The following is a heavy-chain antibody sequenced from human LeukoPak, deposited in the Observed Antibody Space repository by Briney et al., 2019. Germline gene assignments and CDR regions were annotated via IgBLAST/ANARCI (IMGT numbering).Heavy chain of an antibody. CDR3: ARASDNDDYSLDYFYYMDV. J-gene: IGHJ6*03. V-gene: IGHV4-34*01. CDR2: INHGGST. D-gene: IGHD4-17*01. Sequence: SETLSLTCAVYGGPFSGYYWGWIRQTPGKGLEWIGEINHGGSTNYNPSLKSRVTMSVDTSKNQFSLNLASVTAADTAVYYCARASDNDDYSLDYFYYMDVWGEGTTVTVSS. CDR1: GGPFSGYY.